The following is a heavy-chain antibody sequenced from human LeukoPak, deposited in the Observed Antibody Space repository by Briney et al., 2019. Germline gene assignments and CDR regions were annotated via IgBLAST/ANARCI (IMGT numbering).Heavy chain of an antibody. CDR2: IYSGGST. CDR3: ARDGTYYDILTEEYYYYGMDV. D-gene: IGHD3-9*01. J-gene: IGHJ6*01. CDR1: GFTVSSNY. Sequence: GGSLRLSCAASGFTVSSNYMSWVRQAPGKGLEWVSVIYSGGSTYYADSVKGRFTISRDNSKNTLYLQMNSLRAEDTAVYYWARDGTYYDILTEEYYYYGMDVWGQGTTGTVSS. V-gene: IGHV3-53*01.